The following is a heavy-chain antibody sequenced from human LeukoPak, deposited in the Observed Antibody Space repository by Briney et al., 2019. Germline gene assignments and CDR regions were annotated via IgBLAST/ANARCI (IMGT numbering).Heavy chain of an antibody. J-gene: IGHJ4*02. CDR2: IYCSGSP. CDR1: GGSISSSSYY. V-gene: IGHV4-39*01. CDR3: ARVDGYNAY. Sequence: SEILSLNRTVSGGSISSSSYYWGWIRQPPGKGLEWIGRIYCSGSPYYTPSLKSRVTISVHTSKNQYALKLSSVTAADTAVYYCARVDGYNAYWGQGTLVTVSS. D-gene: IGHD5-24*01.